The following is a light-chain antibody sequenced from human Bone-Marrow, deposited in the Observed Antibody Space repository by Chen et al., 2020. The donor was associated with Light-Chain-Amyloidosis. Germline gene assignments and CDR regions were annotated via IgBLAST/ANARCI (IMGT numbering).Light chain of an antibody. CDR2: DDS. CDR1: NIGSTS. J-gene: IGLJ3*02. CDR3: QVWERSSDRPV. V-gene: IGLV3-21*02. Sequence: SYVLTQPSSVSVAPGQTATIACGGNNIGSTSVHWYQQTPGQAPLLVVYDDSDRPSGIPERLSGANSGNTATLTISRVEARDEADYYCQVWERSSDRPVFGGGTKLPVL.